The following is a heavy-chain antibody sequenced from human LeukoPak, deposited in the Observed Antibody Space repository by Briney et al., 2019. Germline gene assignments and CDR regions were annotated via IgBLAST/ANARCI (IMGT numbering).Heavy chain of an antibody. V-gene: IGHV4-34*01. CDR1: GGSFSSYY. CDR3: ARGATMIVVAYYFDY. J-gene: IGHJ4*02. CDR2: INHSGST. D-gene: IGHD3-22*01. Sequence: SETLSLTCAVYGGSFSSYYWSWIRQPPGKGLEWIGEINHSGSTNYNPSLESRVTISVDTSKNQFSLKLSSVTAADTAVYYCARGATMIVVAYYFDYWGQGTLVTVSS.